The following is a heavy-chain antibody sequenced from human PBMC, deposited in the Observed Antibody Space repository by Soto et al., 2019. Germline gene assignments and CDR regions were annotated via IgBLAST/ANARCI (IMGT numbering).Heavy chain of an antibody. Sequence: SGGSLRLSCAASGFTFSSYWMSWVRQAPGKGLEWVANIKQDGSDKYYVDSLMGRFTVSRDNAKNSVYLQMNSLRVEDTAVYYCASGRYSAGWYPDYFDSWGQGTLVTVSS. V-gene: IGHV3-7*03. CDR1: GFTFSSYW. CDR2: IKQDGSDK. J-gene: IGHJ4*02. CDR3: ASGRYSAGWYPDYFDS. D-gene: IGHD6-19*01.